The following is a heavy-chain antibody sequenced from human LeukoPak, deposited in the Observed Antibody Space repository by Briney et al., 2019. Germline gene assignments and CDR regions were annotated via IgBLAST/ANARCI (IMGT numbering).Heavy chain of an antibody. CDR3: ARLLYDCSSTNCYAYFDY. V-gene: IGHV4-59*08. CDR1: GGSISTYY. J-gene: IGHJ4*02. D-gene: IGHD2-2*01. Sequence: PSETLSLTCTVSGGSISTYYWSWIRQPPGKGLEWIGYIYYSGSTNYNPSLKSRVTISVDTSKNQFSLELSSVTAADTAVYYCARLLYDCSSTNCYAYFDYWGQGTLVTVSS. CDR2: IYYSGST.